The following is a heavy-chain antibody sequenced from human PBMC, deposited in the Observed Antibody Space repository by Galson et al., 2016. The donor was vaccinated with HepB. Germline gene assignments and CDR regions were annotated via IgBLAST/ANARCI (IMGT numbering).Heavy chain of an antibody. CDR1: GFIFNSYG. Sequence: SLRLSCAASGFIFNSYGMHWVRQAPGKGLEWVAVISYDGSNKYYADSVKGRFTISRDNSKNTLYPQMNSLRAEETALYYCAKDHGYFGSGSNHYWGQGTLVTVSS. D-gene: IGHD3-10*01. CDR2: ISYDGSNK. J-gene: IGHJ4*02. V-gene: IGHV3-30*18. CDR3: AKDHGYFGSGSNHY.